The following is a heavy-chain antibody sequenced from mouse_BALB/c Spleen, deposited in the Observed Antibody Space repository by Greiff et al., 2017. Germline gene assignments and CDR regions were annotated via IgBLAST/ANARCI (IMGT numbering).Heavy chain of an antibody. Sequence: EVKVVESGGGLVQPGGSLKLSCAASGFTFSSYGMSWVRQTPDKRLELVATINSNGGSTYYPDSVKGRFTISRDNAKNTLYLQMSSLKSEDTAMYYCARDPGYYGSSPYYFDYWGQGTTLTVSS. CDR3: ARDPGYYGSSPYYFDY. V-gene: IGHV5-6-3*01. D-gene: IGHD1-1*01. CDR1: GFTFSSYG. CDR2: INSNGGST. J-gene: IGHJ2*01.